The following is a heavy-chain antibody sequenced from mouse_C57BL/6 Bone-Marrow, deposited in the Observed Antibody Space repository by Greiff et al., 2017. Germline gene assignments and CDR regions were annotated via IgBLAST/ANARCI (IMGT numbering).Heavy chain of an antibody. D-gene: IGHD1-1*01. CDR3: TRGGVTVVFDY. CDR2: IDPETGGT. J-gene: IGHJ2*01. Sequence: QVQLQQSGAELVRPGASVTLSCKASGYTFTDYEMHWVKQTPVHGLEWIGAIDPETGGTAYNQKFKGKAILTADKSSSTAYMELRSLTSEDSAVYYRTRGGVTVVFDYWGQGTTLTVSS. V-gene: IGHV1-15*01. CDR1: GYTFTDYE.